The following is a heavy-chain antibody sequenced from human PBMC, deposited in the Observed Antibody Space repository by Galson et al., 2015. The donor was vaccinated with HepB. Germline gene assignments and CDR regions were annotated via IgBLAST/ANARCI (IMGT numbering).Heavy chain of an antibody. D-gene: IGHD3-16*01. CDR3: TCGGGGY. V-gene: IGHV3-49*04. CDR2: IRSKAYGGTT. CDR1: GFTFGDYA. Sequence: SLRLSCAASGFTFGDYAMSWVRQAPGKGLEWVGLIRSKAYGGTTEYAASVKGRFTISRDDSKSIAYLQMNSLKTEDTAVYYCTCGGGGYWGQGTLVTVSS. J-gene: IGHJ4*02.